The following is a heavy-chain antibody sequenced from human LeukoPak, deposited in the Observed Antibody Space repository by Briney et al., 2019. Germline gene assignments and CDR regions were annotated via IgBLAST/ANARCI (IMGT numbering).Heavy chain of an antibody. CDR2: SYPSGST. CDR1: GGSIISYY. CDR3: ARLKFYDSTGYTPGYYMDV. Sequence: SETLSLTCTASGGSIISYYWSRVRQSAWKSMKWIGRSYPSGSTEYNTSLKSRVTMSVDMSKKPFSLKLTSVTAADTAVYYCARLKFYDSTGYTPGYYMDVWGKGTTVTVSS. J-gene: IGHJ6*03. D-gene: IGHD3-22*01. V-gene: IGHV4-4*07.